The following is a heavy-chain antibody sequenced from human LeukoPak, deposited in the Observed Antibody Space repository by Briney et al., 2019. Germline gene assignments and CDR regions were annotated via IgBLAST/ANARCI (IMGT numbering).Heavy chain of an antibody. CDR2: ISCIAGST. Sequence: GGSLRLSCAASGFTFNSYAMHWVRQAPGKGREWVSDISCIAGSTYYADSVKGRFTISRDNSKNTLYLKMNSLRAEDTAVYYCAKFGYYDFWSGAGFDPWGQGTLVTVSS. CDR1: GFTFNSYA. J-gene: IGHJ5*02. CDR3: AKFGYYDFWSGAGFDP. V-gene: IGHV3-23*01. D-gene: IGHD3-3*01.